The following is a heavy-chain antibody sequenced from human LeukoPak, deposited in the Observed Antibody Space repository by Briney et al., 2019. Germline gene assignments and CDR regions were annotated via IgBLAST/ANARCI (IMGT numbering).Heavy chain of an antibody. Sequence: GGSLRLSCAASGFTFSSYSMNWVRQAPGKGLEWVSYISSSSSTIYYADSVKGRFTISRDNAKNSLYLQMNSLRAEDTAVYYCARDLSLAAGWFDPWGQGTLVTVSS. CDR1: GFTFSSYS. CDR2: ISSSSSTI. D-gene: IGHD6-13*01. J-gene: IGHJ5*02. V-gene: IGHV3-48*04. CDR3: ARDLSLAAGWFDP.